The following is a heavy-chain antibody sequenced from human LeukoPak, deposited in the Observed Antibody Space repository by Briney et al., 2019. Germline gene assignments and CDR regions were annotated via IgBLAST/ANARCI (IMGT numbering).Heavy chain of an antibody. Sequence: GGSLRLSCAASGFTFSTYWMSWVRQAPGKGLEWVANIKQDGTEKYYVDSVKGRFTISRDNAKNSLYLQMNSLRAEDTAVYYCARDLISSSYLDAFDIWGQGTMVTVSS. J-gene: IGHJ3*02. V-gene: IGHV3-7*01. CDR1: GFTFSTYW. CDR2: IKQDGTEK. D-gene: IGHD6-6*01. CDR3: ARDLISSSYLDAFDI.